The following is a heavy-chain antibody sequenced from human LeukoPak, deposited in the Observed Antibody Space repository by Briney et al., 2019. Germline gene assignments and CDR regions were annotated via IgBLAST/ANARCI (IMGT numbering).Heavy chain of an antibody. Sequence: ASVKVSCKASEGTFSSYAISWVRQAPGQGLEWTGGIIPIFGTANYAQKFQGRVTITADESTSTAYMELSSLRSEDTAVYYCARDSGDYYFDYWGQGTLVTVSS. CDR2: IIPIFGTA. D-gene: IGHD1-26*01. V-gene: IGHV1-69*13. CDR1: EGTFSSYA. J-gene: IGHJ4*02. CDR3: ARDSGDYYFDY.